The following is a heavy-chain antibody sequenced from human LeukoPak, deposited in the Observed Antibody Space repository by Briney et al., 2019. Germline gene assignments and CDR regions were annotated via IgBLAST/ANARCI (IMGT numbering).Heavy chain of an antibody. D-gene: IGHD3-3*01. CDR2: IYYSGST. J-gene: IGHJ3*02. V-gene: IGHV4-59*01. CDR1: GGSISSYY. Sequence: SETLPLTCTVSGGSISSYYWSWIRQPPGKGLEWIGYIYYSGSTNYNPSLKSRVTISVDTSKNQFSLKLSSVTAADTAVYYCARDHYDFSAFDIWGQGTMVTVSS. CDR3: ARDHYDFSAFDI.